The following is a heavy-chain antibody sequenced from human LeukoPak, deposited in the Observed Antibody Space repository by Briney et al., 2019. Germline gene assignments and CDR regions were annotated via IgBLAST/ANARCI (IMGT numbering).Heavy chain of an antibody. D-gene: IGHD3-22*01. CDR3: ARDVLSYYDSSLGGHSL. CDR1: GYTFTSYG. Sequence: ASVKVSCKASGYTFTSYGISWVRQAPGQGLEWMGWISAYNGNTNYAQKLQGRVTMTTDTSTSTAYMELRSLRSDDTAVYYCARDVLSYYDSSLGGHSLWGQGTLVTVSS. J-gene: IGHJ4*02. CDR2: ISAYNGNT. V-gene: IGHV1-18*01.